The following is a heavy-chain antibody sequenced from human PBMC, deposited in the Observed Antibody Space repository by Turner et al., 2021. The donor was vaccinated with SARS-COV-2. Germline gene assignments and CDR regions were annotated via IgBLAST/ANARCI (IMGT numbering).Heavy chain of an antibody. CDR2: IYYIGSTNYNPSGST. Sequence: QVQLQESGPGLVKPSETLSLTCTVSGGSISSYYWSWIRQPPGKGLEWIGFIYYIGSTNYNPSGSTNYNPSLKSRVTISVDTSKNQFSLRLSSVTAADTAVYYCARELASFDYYYGMDVWGQGTTVTVSS. CDR1: GGSISSYY. V-gene: IGHV4-59*12. CDR3: ARELASFDYYYGMDV. J-gene: IGHJ6*02.